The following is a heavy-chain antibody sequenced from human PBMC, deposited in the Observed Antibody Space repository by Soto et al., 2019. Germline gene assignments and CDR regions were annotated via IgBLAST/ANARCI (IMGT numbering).Heavy chain of an antibody. D-gene: IGHD5-18*01. V-gene: IGHV3-23*01. Sequence: GGSLRLSCAASGFTFSSYAMSWVRQAPGKGLEWVSAISGSGGSTYYADSVKGRFTISRDNSKNTLYLQMNSLRAEDTAVYYCAKDGNTAMVHDYYYYYMDVWGKGTTVTVSS. J-gene: IGHJ6*03. CDR3: AKDGNTAMVHDYYYYYMDV. CDR1: GFTFSSYA. CDR2: ISGSGGST.